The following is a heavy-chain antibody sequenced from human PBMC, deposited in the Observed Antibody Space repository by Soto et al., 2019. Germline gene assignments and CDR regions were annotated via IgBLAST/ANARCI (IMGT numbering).Heavy chain of an antibody. CDR1: GGSISSYY. CDR3: ARAEALYYYDSSGYYLNWFDP. Sequence: PSETLSLTCTVSGGSISSYYWSWIRQPPGKGLEWIGYIYYSGSTNYNPSLKSRVTISVDTSKNQFSLKLSSVTAADTAVYYCARAEALYYYDSSGYYLNWFDPWGQGTLVTVSS. CDR2: IYYSGST. V-gene: IGHV4-59*01. D-gene: IGHD3-22*01. J-gene: IGHJ5*02.